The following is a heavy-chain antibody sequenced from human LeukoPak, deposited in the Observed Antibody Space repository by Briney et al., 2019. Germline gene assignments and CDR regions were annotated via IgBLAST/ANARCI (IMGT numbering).Heavy chain of an antibody. CDR1: GFTFSSYA. CDR2: ISYDGSNK. Sequence: GGSLRLSCAASGFTFSSYAMHWARQAPGKGLEWVAVISYDGSNKYYADSVKGRFTISRDNSKNTLYLQMNSLRAEDTAVYYCARDRRYDILTGYYWWESDYWGQGTLVTVSS. J-gene: IGHJ4*02. D-gene: IGHD3-9*01. V-gene: IGHV3-30*04. CDR3: ARDRRYDILTGYYWWESDY.